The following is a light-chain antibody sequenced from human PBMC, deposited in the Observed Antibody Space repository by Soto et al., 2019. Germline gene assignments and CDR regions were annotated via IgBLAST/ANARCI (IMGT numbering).Light chain of an antibody. CDR1: FSDVGGYDY. CDR2: EVT. Sequence: QSALTQPASVSGSPGQSIAISCTGTFSDVGGYDYVSWYQQHPDKGPKLMIYEVTKRPSGVSNRFSGSESGNTASLTISGLQPEDEADYYCSSHTSGSTRVFGSGTKLTVL. J-gene: IGLJ3*02. V-gene: IGLV2-14*01. CDR3: SSHTSGSTRV.